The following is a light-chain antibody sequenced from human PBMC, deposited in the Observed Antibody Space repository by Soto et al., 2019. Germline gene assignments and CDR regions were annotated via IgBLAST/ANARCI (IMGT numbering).Light chain of an antibody. V-gene: IGLV1-40*01. Sequence: VLTQPPSVSGAPGQRVTISCTGTSSNIGSGYDVHWYQHLPGTAPKLLIYGNTIRPSGVPDRFSGSKSGTSASLAITGLQAEDEADYYCQSYDRSLRGYVFGTGTKVTVL. CDR2: GNT. CDR3: QSYDRSLRGYV. J-gene: IGLJ1*01. CDR1: SSNIGSGYD.